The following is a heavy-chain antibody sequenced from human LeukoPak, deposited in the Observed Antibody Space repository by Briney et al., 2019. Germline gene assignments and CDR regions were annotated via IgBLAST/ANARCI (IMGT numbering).Heavy chain of an antibody. CDR1: GGSISSGSYY. V-gene: IGHV4-61*02. J-gene: IGHJ3*02. D-gene: IGHD1-14*01. CDR3: ARDLITAAADAFDI. Sequence: SETLSLTCTVSGGSISSGSYYWSWIRQPAGKGLEWIGRIYTSGSTNYNPSLKSRVTISVDTSKNQFSLRLSSVTAADTAVYYCARDLITAAADAFDIWGQGTVVTVSS. CDR2: IYTSGST.